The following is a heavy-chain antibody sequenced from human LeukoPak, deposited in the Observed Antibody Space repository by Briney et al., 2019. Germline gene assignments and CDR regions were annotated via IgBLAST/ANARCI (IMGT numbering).Heavy chain of an antibody. D-gene: IGHD3-10*01. V-gene: IGHV1-8*01. Sequence: ASVKVSCKASGYTFTSYDINWVRQATRQGLEWMGWMNPNSGNTGYAQKFQGRVTMTRNTSISTAYMELSSLRSEDTAVYYCARGAVRGVIITEYLVDQHWGQGTLVTVSS. CDR3: ARGAVRGVIITEYLVDQH. J-gene: IGHJ1*01. CDR2: MNPNSGNT. CDR1: GYTFTSYD.